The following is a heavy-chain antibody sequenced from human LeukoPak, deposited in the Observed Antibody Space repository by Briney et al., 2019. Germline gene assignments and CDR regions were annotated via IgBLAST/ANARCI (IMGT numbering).Heavy chain of an antibody. J-gene: IGHJ6*03. CDR2: IYYSGST. CDR3: ARVPHTFGGVIGMGDYYYYMDV. Sequence: SETLSLTCTVSGGSISSGGYYWSWIRQHPGKGLEWIGYIYYSGSTYYNPSLKSRVTISVDTSKNQFSLKLSSVTAADTAVHYCARVPHTFGGVIGMGDYYYYMDVWGKGTTVTVSS. D-gene: IGHD3-16*02. CDR1: GGSISSGGYY. V-gene: IGHV4-31*03.